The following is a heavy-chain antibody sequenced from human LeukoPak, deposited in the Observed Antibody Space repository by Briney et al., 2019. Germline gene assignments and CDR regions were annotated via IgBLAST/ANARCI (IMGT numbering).Heavy chain of an antibody. Sequence: PGGSLRLSCAASGFTFSSYGMNWVRQAPGKGLEWVSGISPSGGITYYTDSVRGRFTISRDNSKKRVSLQMNSLRGEDTAVYYCAKDDDWGRFKDWGQGTLVTVSS. CDR3: AKDDDWGRFKD. CDR2: ISPSGGIT. V-gene: IGHV3-23*01. D-gene: IGHD3-16*01. J-gene: IGHJ1*01. CDR1: GFTFSSYG.